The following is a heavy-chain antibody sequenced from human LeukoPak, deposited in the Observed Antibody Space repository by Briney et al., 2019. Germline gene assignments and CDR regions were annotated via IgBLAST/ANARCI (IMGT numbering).Heavy chain of an antibody. Sequence: SETLSLTCTVSGGSISSSSYYWGWIRQPPGKGLEWIGSIYYSGSTYYNPSLKSRVTISVDTSKNQFSLKLSSVTAADTAVYYCARDSGPFGELLLRYFDYWGQGTLVTVSS. D-gene: IGHD3-10*01. CDR1: GGSISSSSYY. V-gene: IGHV4-39*07. CDR3: ARDSGPFGELLLRYFDY. J-gene: IGHJ4*02. CDR2: IYYSGST.